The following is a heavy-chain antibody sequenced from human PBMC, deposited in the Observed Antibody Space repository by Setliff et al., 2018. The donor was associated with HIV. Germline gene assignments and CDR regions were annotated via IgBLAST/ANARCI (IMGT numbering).Heavy chain of an antibody. CDR1: GFTFGDYY. D-gene: IGHD4-4*01. Sequence: GGSLRLSCAASGFTFGDYYMTWIRQAPGKGLEWVSYISDSGNTISYADSVKGRFTISRDNSKNTLYLQMNSLRAEDTAVYYCARGDGYSLGGYSYMDVWGKGTTVTVSS. CDR3: ARGDGYSLGGYSYMDV. V-gene: IGHV3-11*01. CDR2: ISDSGNTI. J-gene: IGHJ6*03.